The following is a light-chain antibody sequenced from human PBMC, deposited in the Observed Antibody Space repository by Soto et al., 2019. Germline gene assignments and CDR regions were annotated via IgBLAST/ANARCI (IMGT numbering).Light chain of an antibody. Sequence: QSVLTQPASVSGSLGQSITISCTGTSSDVGAYNHVCWYQQHPGKVPKFIIYDVSNRPSGVSDRFSGSKSGNTASLTISGLQAEDEADYYCSSLTRSITYVFGTGTKVTVL. J-gene: IGLJ1*01. CDR2: DVS. V-gene: IGLV2-14*03. CDR1: SSDVGAYNH. CDR3: SSLTRSITYV.